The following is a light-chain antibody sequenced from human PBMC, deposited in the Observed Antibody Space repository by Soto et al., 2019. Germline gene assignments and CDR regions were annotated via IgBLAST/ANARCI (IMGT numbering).Light chain of an antibody. J-gene: IGLJ2*01. CDR3: TSFSTGSSYVI. CDR1: SSDVGNYNY. CDR2: QVT. Sequence: QSVLTQPASVSGSPGQSITISCTGTSSDVGNYNYVSWYQETPGKAPRLIIYQVTNRPSGVSNRFSGSKSVNTASLTISGLQADDEADYYCTSFSTGSSYVIFGGGTKLTVL. V-gene: IGLV2-14*01.